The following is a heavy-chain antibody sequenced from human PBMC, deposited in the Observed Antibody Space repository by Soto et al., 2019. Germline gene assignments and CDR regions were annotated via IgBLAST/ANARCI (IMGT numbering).Heavy chain of an antibody. D-gene: IGHD1-26*01. Sequence: EVQLLESGGGLVQPGGSLRLSCAASGFTFSTYAMNWVRQAPGKGLEWGSTISGSGGSTYYADSVKGRFTISRDNSKNTLYLQTNSLRAEDTALYYCAKDLGSSGSYHGIYFDSWGQGTLVTVSS. CDR2: ISGSGGST. CDR3: AKDLGSSGSYHGIYFDS. J-gene: IGHJ4*02. CDR1: GFTFSTYA. V-gene: IGHV3-23*01.